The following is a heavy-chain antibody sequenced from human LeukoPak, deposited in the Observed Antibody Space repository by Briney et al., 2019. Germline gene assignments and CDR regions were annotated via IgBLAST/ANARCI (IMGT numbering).Heavy chain of an antibody. D-gene: IGHD6-6*01. CDR2: ISAYNGNT. Sequence: APVKVSCKASGYTFTSYGISWVRQAPGQGLEWMGWISAYNGNTNYAQKLQGRVTMTTDTSTSTAYMELRSLRSDDTAVYYCARIAARPPHYYYYGMDVWGQGTTVTVSS. CDR3: ARIAARPPHYYYYGMDV. J-gene: IGHJ6*02. CDR1: GYTFTSYG. V-gene: IGHV1-18*01.